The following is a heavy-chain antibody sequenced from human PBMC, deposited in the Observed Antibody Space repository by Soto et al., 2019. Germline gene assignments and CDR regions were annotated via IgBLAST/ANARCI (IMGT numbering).Heavy chain of an antibody. Sequence: QVQLVQSGAEVKKPGASVKVSCKASGYTFPSYGISWVRQAPGQGLEWMGWIFIYNGNTTYAQRFQGRVTMTTDTFAGTAYMELRNLRSDDTAVYYGARVVDSGYDQDFDYWGQGTLVTVSS. D-gene: IGHD5-12*01. CDR2: IFIYNGNT. CDR3: ARVVDSGYDQDFDY. V-gene: IGHV1-18*01. CDR1: GYTFPSYG. J-gene: IGHJ4*02.